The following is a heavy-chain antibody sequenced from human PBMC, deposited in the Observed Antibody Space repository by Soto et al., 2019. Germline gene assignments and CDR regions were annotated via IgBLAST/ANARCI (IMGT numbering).Heavy chain of an antibody. J-gene: IGHJ5*02. V-gene: IGHV3-23*01. CDR1: GFVFKNFA. Sequence: GGSLRLSCVGSGFVFKNFAINWVRQPPGKGLEWVSVIRGTGLNTYYAASVKGRFNISRDNSKNTVYLQMDSLKAEDTAVYYCAKRASPANIDNWFDPWGPGTQVTGSA. CDR2: IRGTGLNT. CDR3: AKRASPANIDNWFDP.